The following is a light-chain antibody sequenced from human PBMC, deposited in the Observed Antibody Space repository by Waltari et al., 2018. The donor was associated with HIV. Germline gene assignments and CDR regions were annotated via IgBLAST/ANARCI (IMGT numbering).Light chain of an antibody. CDR1: NLGHKY. V-gene: IGLV3-1*01. J-gene: IGLJ3*02. CDR2: QDT. CDR3: QAWDSGTIV. Sequence: SYDLTQPHSVSVSSGQTATVTCSGVNLGHKYVSWYQQRSGQSPVLVISQDTKRPPGIPEPFCGSTSENTATLTIYETQPLDEAHYSCQAWDSGTIVFGGGTNLTVL.